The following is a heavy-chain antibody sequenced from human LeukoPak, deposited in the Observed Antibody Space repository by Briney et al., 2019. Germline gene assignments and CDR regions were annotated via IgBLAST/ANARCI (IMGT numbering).Heavy chain of an antibody. J-gene: IGHJ4*02. CDR2: ITSSRNTI. CDR1: GFTFNDYY. V-gene: IGHV3-11*04. Sequence: GGSRRLSCAASGFTFNDYYMSWIRQAPGKGLELVSYITSSRNTIYYADSVKGRFTISRDNAKNSLYLQMNSLRAEDTAIYYCARPSVTRYSDYDTYFFDYWGQGTLVTVSS. CDR3: ARPSVTRYSDYDTYFFDY. D-gene: IGHD5-12*01.